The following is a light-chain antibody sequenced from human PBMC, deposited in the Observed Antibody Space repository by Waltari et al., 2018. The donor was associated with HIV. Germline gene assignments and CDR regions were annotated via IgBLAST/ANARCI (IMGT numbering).Light chain of an antibody. CDR3: HHYNNWRDT. J-gene: IGKJ1*01. CDR2: GTS. CDR1: QSVNSN. V-gene: IGKV3-15*01. Sequence: DILMTLSPATLSVSPGERATLSCRASQSVNSNLAWYQQKPCQTPRLLIYGTSTRATDSPARVSGSGSGTEFTLTISSLQSEDFAVYYCHHYNNWRDTFGQGTKVEIK.